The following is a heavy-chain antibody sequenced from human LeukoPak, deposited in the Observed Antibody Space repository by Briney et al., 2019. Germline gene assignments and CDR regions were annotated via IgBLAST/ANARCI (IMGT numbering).Heavy chain of an antibody. V-gene: IGHV3-9*01. D-gene: IGHD6-13*01. CDR1: GFTFDDYA. J-gene: IGHJ2*01. Sequence: PGGSLRLSCAASGFTFDDYAMLWVRHAPGKGLEGVSGYSWYSVSIVYADSVKGRFTISRDNAKNSLYLQMNSLRAEDTALYYCAKGSKRSWYPFDWYFDLWGRGTLVTVSS. CDR2: YSWYSVSI. CDR3: AKGSKRSWYPFDWYFDL.